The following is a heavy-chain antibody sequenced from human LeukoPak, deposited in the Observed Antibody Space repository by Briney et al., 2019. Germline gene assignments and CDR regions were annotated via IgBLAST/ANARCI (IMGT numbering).Heavy chain of an antibody. Sequence: SETLSLTCAVSGYSISSGYYWGWIRQPPGKGLEWIGSIYHGGSTYYNPSLKSRVTISLDMSKNQFSLKLTSVTAADTAVYYCTRDYYCGGDRFDPDFDYWGQGTLVTVSS. V-gene: IGHV4-38-2*02. CDR3: TRDYYCGGDRFDPDFDY. J-gene: IGHJ4*02. CDR1: GYSISSGYY. CDR2: IYHGGST. D-gene: IGHD2-21*02.